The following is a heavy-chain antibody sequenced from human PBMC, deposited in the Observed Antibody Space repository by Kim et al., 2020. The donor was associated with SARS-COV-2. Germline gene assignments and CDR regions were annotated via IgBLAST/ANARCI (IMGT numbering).Heavy chain of an antibody. Sequence: CAQKLQGRVTMTRDTSTSTVYMELSSLMSEDTAVYYCAREGGHSSSFDYWGQGTLVTVSS. V-gene: IGHV1-46*04. J-gene: IGHJ4*02. CDR3: AREGGHSSSFDY. D-gene: IGHD6-6*01.